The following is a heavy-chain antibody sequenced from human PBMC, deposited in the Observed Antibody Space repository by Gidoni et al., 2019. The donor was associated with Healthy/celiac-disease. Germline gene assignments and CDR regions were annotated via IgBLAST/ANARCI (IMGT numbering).Heavy chain of an antibody. Sequence: VTVRESGPVLVKPTETLTLTCTVCGFSLSNARRGVSWIGQPPGQALEWLAHIFSNDEKSYSTSLKSRPTISKDTSKRQLVLTMTNIDPVDTATYYCARIQKATFDYWGQGTLVTVSS. CDR3: ARIQKATFDY. CDR2: IFSNDEK. J-gene: IGHJ4*02. CDR1: GFSLSNARRG. V-gene: IGHV2-26*01.